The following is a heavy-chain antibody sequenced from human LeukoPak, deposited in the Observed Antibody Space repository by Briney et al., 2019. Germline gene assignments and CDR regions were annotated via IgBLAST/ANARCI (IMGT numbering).Heavy chain of an antibody. CDR1: GGSINSGY. D-gene: IGHD1-26*01. V-gene: IGHV4-59*01. CDR2: LYPSGST. Sequence: SETQSLTCSVSGGSINSGYWSWIRQPPGKGLEWIGLLYPSGSTYYNPSLKSRVTISVDTSRTQFSLKLSSMTAADTAVYYCAGGHYPLEYWGQGTLVTVSS. J-gene: IGHJ4*02. CDR3: AGGHYPLEY.